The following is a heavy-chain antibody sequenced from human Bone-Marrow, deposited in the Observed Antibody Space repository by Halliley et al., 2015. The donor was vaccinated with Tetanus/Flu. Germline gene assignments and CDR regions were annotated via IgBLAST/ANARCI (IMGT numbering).Heavy chain of an antibody. CDR1: GGTLRSYA. CDR2: IIPTFGTV. CDR3: TRLTQAGVRFLEWSSFHGMDV. Sequence: QVQLVQSGAEVKKPGSSVKVSCEASGGTLRSYAINWVRQVPGQGLEWMGGIIPTFGTVKKPQKFHDRVTITADESTNIVYMELRSLRSEDTALYYCTRLTQAGVRFLEWSSFHGMDVWGQGTAVTVSS. D-gene: IGHD3-3*01. V-gene: IGHV1-69*01. J-gene: IGHJ6*02.